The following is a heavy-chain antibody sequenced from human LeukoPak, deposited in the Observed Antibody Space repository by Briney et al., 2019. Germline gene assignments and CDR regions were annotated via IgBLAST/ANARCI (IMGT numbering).Heavy chain of an antibody. CDR3: ARSRIVFDNTGGYIFGI. D-gene: IGHD6-19*01. Sequence: GGSLRLSCAASGFTFSDYEMNWVRQAPGKGLEWVSYISSGGGTTIYYADSVKGRFTISRDNAKNSLYLQMNSLRAEDTAVYYCARSRIVFDNTGGYIFGIWGQGTLVAVSS. CDR2: ISSGGGTTI. CDR1: GFTFSDYE. V-gene: IGHV3-48*03. J-gene: IGHJ4*02.